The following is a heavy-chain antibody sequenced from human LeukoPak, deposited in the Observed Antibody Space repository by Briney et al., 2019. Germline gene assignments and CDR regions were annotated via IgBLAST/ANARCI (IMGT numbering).Heavy chain of an antibody. CDR3: ARDRVVTYYFDY. CDR2: ISSSSSYI. D-gene: IGHD3-22*01. CDR1: GFTFSSYS. J-gene: IGHJ4*02. Sequence: PGGSLRLSCGASGFTFSSYSMNWVRQAPGKGLEWVSSISSSSSYIYYADSVKGRFTISRDNAKNSLYLQMNSLRAEDTAVYYCARDRVVTYYFDYWGQGTLVTVSS. V-gene: IGHV3-21*01.